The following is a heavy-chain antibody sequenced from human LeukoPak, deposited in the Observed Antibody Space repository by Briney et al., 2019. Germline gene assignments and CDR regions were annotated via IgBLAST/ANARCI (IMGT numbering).Heavy chain of an antibody. J-gene: IGHJ4*02. CDR1: GCTFRSYD. CDR2: FSAGGGAT. D-gene: IGHD6-19*01. Sequence: GGSLRLSCAAAGCTFRSYDKSWVRQAPGKGLEWVSTFSAGGGATYYAASVKGRFTISRDSSKNTLYLQMKSLRAEDTAVYYCAKARGSGWTYPFDYWGQGTLVTVSS. CDR3: AKARGSGWTYPFDY. V-gene: IGHV3-23*01.